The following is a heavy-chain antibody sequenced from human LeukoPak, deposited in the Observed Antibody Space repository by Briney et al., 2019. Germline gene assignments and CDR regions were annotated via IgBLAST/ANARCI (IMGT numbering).Heavy chain of an antibody. J-gene: IGHJ3*02. Sequence: SQTLSLTCTVSGGSISSGANYGRWIRQPPGRGLEWIGDISHSESAYYSPSLESRITIAVDRSKNQFSLKLKSVTAADTAIYYCARDGRTTSNPSHDTFAIWGQGTMVAVSS. CDR2: ISHSESA. V-gene: IGHV4-30-2*01. CDR3: ARDGRTTSNPSHDTFAI. D-gene: IGHD4-11*01. CDR1: GGSISSGANY.